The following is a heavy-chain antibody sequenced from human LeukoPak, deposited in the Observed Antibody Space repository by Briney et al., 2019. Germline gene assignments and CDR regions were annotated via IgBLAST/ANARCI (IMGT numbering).Heavy chain of an antibody. J-gene: IGHJ4*02. D-gene: IGHD3-10*01. V-gene: IGHV1-2*02. CDR2: INPNSGDT. CDR3: ASGSGTYSPDC. Sequence: ASVKVSCKTSGYTFTGQYLHWVRQAPGQGLEWMGWINPNSGDTNYAQKFQGRVTMTRDTSTSTAYMELSKLRSDDTAVYYCASGSGTYSPDCWGQGTLVTVSS. CDR1: GYTFTGQY.